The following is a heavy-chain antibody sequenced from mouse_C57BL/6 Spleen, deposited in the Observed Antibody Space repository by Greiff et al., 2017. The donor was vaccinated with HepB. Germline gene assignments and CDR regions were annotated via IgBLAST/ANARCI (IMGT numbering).Heavy chain of an antibody. V-gene: IGHV1-74*01. J-gene: IGHJ3*01. CDR2: IHPSDSDT. CDR1: GYTFTSYW. CDR3: AIAYDYDRACFAY. D-gene: IGHD2-4*01. Sequence: VQLQQPGAELVKPGASVKVSCKASGYTFTSYWMHWVKQRPGQGLEWIGRIHPSDSDTNYNQKFKGKATLTVDKSSSTAYMQLSSLTSEDSAVYYCAIAYDYDRACFAYWGQGTLVTVSA.